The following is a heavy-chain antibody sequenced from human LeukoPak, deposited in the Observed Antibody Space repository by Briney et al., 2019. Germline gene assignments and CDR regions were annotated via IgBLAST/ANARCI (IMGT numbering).Heavy chain of an antibody. D-gene: IGHD6-19*01. J-gene: IGHJ6*02. Sequence: ASVKVSCTASGYTFTSYGISWVRQAPGQGLEWMGWISAYNGNTNYAQKLQGRVTMTTDTSTSTAYMELRSLRSDDAAVYYCARTYSSGWYPPPLYYYYGMDVWGQGTTVTVSS. V-gene: IGHV1-18*01. CDR2: ISAYNGNT. CDR3: ARTYSSGWYPPPLYYYYGMDV. CDR1: GYTFTSYG.